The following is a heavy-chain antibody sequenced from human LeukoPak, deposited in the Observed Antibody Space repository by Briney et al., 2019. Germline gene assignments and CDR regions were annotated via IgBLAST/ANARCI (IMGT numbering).Heavy chain of an antibody. V-gene: IGHV1-18*01. Sequence: ASVKVSCRASGYTFTSYVIAWVRQAPGQGLEWMGWISTYTGNTDYAQKLQGRVTMTTDTSTSTGYMGLRSLRSDDTAVYYCARDRLDMATTIIFDYWGQGTLVTVSS. CDR3: ARDRLDMATTIIFDY. CDR1: GYTFTSYV. CDR2: ISTYTGNT. D-gene: IGHD5-12*01. J-gene: IGHJ4*02.